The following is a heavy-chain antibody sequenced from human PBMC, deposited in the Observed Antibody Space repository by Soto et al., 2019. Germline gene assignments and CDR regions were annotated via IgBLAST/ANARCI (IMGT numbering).Heavy chain of an antibody. CDR1: GFTFSSYW. V-gene: IGHV3-7*05. CDR2: IKQDGSEK. CDR3: ARGTYYGDYVEGSYGMDV. D-gene: IGHD4-17*01. J-gene: IGHJ6*02. Sequence: GGSLRLSCAASGFTFSSYWMSWVRQAPGKGLEWVANIKQDGSEKYYVDSVKGRFTISRDNAKNSLYLQMNSLRAEDTAVYYCARGTYYGDYVEGSYGMDVWGQGTTVTVSS.